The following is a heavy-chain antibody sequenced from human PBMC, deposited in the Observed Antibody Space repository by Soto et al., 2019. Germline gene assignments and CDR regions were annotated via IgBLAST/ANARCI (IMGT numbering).Heavy chain of an antibody. CDR1: GFPFSGSA. Sequence: EVQLVESGGGLVQPGGSLKPSFAASGFPFSGSAMPWFRQGPGKGLDGVGRIRSKPNNNGTAYGASVKARYTISRDDSKNTEYLQMNSQNTEDTAVYYCSRQASDFWSGKPQSYIDVWGKGTTVTVSS. D-gene: IGHD3-3*01. CDR2: IRSKPNNNGT. V-gene: IGHV3-73*01. J-gene: IGHJ6*03. CDR3: SRQASDFWSGKPQSYIDV.